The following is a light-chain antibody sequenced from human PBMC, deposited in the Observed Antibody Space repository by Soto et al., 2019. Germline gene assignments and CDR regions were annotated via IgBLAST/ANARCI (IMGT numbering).Light chain of an antibody. V-gene: IGKV3-11*01. Sequence: EIVLTQSPATLSLSPGERATLSCRASQSVGRYLAWYQQKPGQAPSLLIYHASNRATGIPARFSGSGSGTDFSLTISSLEPDDFAVYYCQQRGSWRTFGQGTKLEIK. CDR1: QSVGRY. CDR2: HAS. CDR3: QQRGSWRT. J-gene: IGKJ2*01.